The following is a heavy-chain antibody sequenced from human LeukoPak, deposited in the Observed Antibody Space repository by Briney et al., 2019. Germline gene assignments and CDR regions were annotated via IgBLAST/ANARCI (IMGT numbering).Heavy chain of an antibody. J-gene: IGHJ4*02. Sequence: GGSLRLSCAASGFTFTTYWMHWVRRAPGKGLVWVSHINSDGSITSYAGSVKGRSIISRDNSKNTLYLQMNSLRAEDTAIYYCAREWTRTGPFDYWGRGTLVTVSS. V-gene: IGHV3-74*01. D-gene: IGHD3/OR15-3a*01. CDR2: INSDGSIT. CDR1: GFTFTTYW. CDR3: AREWTRTGPFDY.